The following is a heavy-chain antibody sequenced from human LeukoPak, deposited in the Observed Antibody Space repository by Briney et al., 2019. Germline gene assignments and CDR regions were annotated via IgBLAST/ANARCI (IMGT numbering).Heavy chain of an antibody. V-gene: IGHV3-30*18. J-gene: IGHJ6*02. CDR1: GFTFSSYG. CDR2: ISYDGSNK. D-gene: IGHD3-10*01. Sequence: RSGGSLRLSCVASGFTFSSYGMHWVRQAPGKGLEWVAVISYDGSNKYYPDSVKGRFTISRDNSKNTLYLQMNSLRAEDTAVYYCAKPIYGSGSYTNSYYYYAMDVWGQGTTVTVSS. CDR3: AKPIYGSGSYTNSYYYYAMDV.